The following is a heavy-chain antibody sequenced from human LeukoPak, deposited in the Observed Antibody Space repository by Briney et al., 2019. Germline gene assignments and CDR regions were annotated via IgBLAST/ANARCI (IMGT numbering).Heavy chain of an antibody. J-gene: IGHJ4*02. CDR1: GLSLSTYD. CDR2: IGSSTRTM. Sequence: GGSLRLSCAASGLSLSTYDMTWVRQAPGKGLEWVSYIGSSTRTMYYAESLKGRFIISRDNAKNSLYLQMDSLRAEDTAIYYCAPLLYGYSYGPFHHWGQGTLVTVSS. V-gene: IGHV3-48*03. D-gene: IGHD5-18*01. CDR3: APLLYGYSYGPFHH.